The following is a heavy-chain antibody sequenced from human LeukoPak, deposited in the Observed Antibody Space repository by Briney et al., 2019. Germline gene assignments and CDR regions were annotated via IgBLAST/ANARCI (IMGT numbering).Heavy chain of an antibody. V-gene: IGHV1-18*01. J-gene: IGHJ1*01. CDR2: ISTYNGNT. CDR3: ARGPLYSSNWYDYFQH. CDR1: GYIFTSYG. Sequence: ASVKVSFKASGYIFTSYGISWVRQAPGQGLEWMGWISTYNGNTNYAQKLQGRVTMTTDTSTSTAYMELRSLRSDDTAVYYCARGPLYSSNWYDYFQHWGQGTLVTVSS. D-gene: IGHD6-13*01.